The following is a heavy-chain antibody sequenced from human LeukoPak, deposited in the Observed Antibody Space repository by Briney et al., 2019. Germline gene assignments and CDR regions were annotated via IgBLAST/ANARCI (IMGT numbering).Heavy chain of an antibody. J-gene: IGHJ4*02. CDR1: GFTFDDYG. D-gene: IGHD6-13*01. Sequence: GGSLRLSCAASGFTFDDYGMSWVRQAPGKGLEWVSGINWSGGSTGYADSVKGRFTISRDNAKNSLYLQMNSLRAEDTAVYYCATHDRDYSSSWYCFGYWGQGTLVTVSS. V-gene: IGHV3-20*04. CDR2: INWSGGST. CDR3: ATHDRDYSSSWYCFGY.